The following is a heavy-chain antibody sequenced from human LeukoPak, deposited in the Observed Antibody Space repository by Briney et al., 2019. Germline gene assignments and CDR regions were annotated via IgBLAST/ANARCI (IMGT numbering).Heavy chain of an antibody. CDR2: ISSSSSTI. CDR3: ARDRLRYFDWLSSLGY. J-gene: IGHJ4*02. V-gene: IGHV3-48*04. CDR1: GFTFSSYS. Sequence: GGSLRLSCVASGFTFSSYSMNWVRQAPGKGLEWVSYISSSSSTIYYADSVKGRFTISRDNAKNSLYLQMNSLRAEDTAVYYCARDRLRYFDWLSSLGYWGQGTLVTVSS. D-gene: IGHD3-9*01.